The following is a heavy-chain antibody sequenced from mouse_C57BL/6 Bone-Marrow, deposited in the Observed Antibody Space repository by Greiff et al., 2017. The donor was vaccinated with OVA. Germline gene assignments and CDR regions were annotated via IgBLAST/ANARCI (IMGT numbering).Heavy chain of an antibody. J-gene: IGHJ2*01. V-gene: IGHV7-1*01. CDR3: ARDALTGTDYFDY. D-gene: IGHD4-1*01. CDR1: GFTFSDFY. CDR2: SRNKANDYTT. Sequence: EVQGVESGGGLVQSGRSLRLSCATSGFTFSDFYMEWVRQAPGKGLEWIAASRNKANDYTTEYSASVKGRFIVSRDTSQSILYLQMNALRAEDTAIYYCARDALTGTDYFDYWGQGTTLTVSS.